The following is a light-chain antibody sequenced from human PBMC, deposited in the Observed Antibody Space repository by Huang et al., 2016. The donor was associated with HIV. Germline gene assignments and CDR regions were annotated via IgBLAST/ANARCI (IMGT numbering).Light chain of an antibody. Sequence: EIVMTQSPATLSVSPGERATLSCRASQGVSNNIAWYQQKPDQTPRLLIHGASTRGTGIAAKFSGRGSGTDFTLTITSLQPEDSAVYYCQHYNNWPPWTFGPGTQVEI. J-gene: IGKJ1*01. V-gene: IGKV3D-15*01. CDR3: QHYNNWPPWT. CDR2: GAS. CDR1: QGVSNN.